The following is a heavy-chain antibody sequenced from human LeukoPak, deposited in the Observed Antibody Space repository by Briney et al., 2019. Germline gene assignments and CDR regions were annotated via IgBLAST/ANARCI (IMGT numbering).Heavy chain of an antibody. D-gene: IGHD3-9*01. V-gene: IGHV1-2*02. CDR2: INPNSGGT. CDR1: GGTFSRYT. Sequence: ASVKVSCKASGGTFSRYTISWVRQAPGQGLEWMGWINPNSGGTNYAQKFQGRVTMTRDTSISTAYMELSRLRSDDTAVYYCARAFYDILTGYATPIGYWGQGTLVTVSS. CDR3: ARAFYDILTGYATPIGY. J-gene: IGHJ4*02.